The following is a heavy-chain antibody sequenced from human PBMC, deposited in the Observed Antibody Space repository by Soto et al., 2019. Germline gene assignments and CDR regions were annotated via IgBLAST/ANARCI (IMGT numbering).Heavy chain of an antibody. J-gene: IGHJ4*02. V-gene: IGHV1-18*01. CDR3: TRDAKYYDIMTGYFVNDY. CDR1: GYTFSNFG. CDR2: ISTDNAST. D-gene: IGHD3-9*01. Sequence: QVQLVQSGGEVKKPGASVKVSCKASGYTFSNFGISWVRQAPGQGLEWMGWISTDNASTKYAQNLQGRVTMTTDTTTSTAYMELRSLRSDDTAVYYCTRDAKYYDIMTGYFVNDYWGQGTLVTVSS.